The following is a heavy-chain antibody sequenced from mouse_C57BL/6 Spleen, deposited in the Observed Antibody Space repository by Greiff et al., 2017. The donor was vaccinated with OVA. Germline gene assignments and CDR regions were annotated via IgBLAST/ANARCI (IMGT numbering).Heavy chain of an antibody. Sequence: LVESGAELARPGASVKLSCKASGYTFTSSGISWVKQRTGQGLEWIGEIYPRSGNTYYNEKFKGKATLTADKSSSTAYMALRSLTSEDSAVYSCADYYDYDLGYLDYWGQGTTLTVAS. CDR2: IYPRSGNT. J-gene: IGHJ2*01. CDR1: GYTFTSSG. V-gene: IGHV1-81*01. CDR3: ADYYDYDLGYLDY. D-gene: IGHD2-4*01.